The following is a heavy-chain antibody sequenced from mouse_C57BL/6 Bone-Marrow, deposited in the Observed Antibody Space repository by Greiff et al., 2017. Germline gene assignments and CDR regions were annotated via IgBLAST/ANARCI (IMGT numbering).Heavy chain of an antibody. CDR1: GFTFSDYY. Sequence: EVQLVESGGGLVQPGGSLKLSCAASGFTFSDYYMYWVRQTPEKRLEWVAYISNGGGSTYYPDTVKGRFTISRDNAKNTLYLQMSRLKSEDTAMYYCARHHYAMDYWGQGTSVTVSS. J-gene: IGHJ4*01. V-gene: IGHV5-12*01. CDR2: ISNGGGST. CDR3: ARHHYAMDY.